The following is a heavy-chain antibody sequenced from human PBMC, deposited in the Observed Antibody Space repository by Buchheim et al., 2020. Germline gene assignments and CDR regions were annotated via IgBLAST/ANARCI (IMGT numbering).Heavy chain of an antibody. Sequence: QVQLQQWGAGLLKPSETLSLTCAVYGGSFSGYYWSWIRQPPGKGLEWIGEINHCGSTNYNPSLKSRVTISVDTSKNQFSLKLSSVTAADTAVYYCARGLGYSSSSFDYWGQGTL. CDR3: ARGLGYSSSSFDY. D-gene: IGHD6-13*01. CDR1: GGSFSGYY. J-gene: IGHJ4*02. CDR2: INHCGST. V-gene: IGHV4-34*01.